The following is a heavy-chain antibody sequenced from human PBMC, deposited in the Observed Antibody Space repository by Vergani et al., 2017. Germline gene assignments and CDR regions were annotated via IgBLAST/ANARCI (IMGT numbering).Heavy chain of an antibody. V-gene: IGHV4-38-2*01. CDR1: GFSITRGFY. CDR3: ARVQELYDFWSGYRVRYYYYMDV. J-gene: IGHJ6*03. D-gene: IGHD3-3*01. CDR2: IHHSGST. Sequence: QVQLQESGPGLVRPSETLSLTCVVSGFSITRGFYWAWIRQPPGKAPEWIGSIHHSGSTNYNPSLKSRVTISVDTSKNQFSLKLSSVTAADTAVYYCARVQELYDFWSGYRVRYYYYMDVWGKGTTVTVSS.